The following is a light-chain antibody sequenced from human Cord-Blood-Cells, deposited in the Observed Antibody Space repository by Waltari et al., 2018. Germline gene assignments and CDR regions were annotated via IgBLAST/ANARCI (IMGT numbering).Light chain of an antibody. V-gene: IGLV2-14*01. CDR1: SSDVGGYNY. CDR2: DGS. Sequence: QSALTQPASVSGSPGQSITISCTGTSSDVGGYNYVSWYQQHPGKAPKLMIYDGSNRPSGVSNRFSGSKAGNTASLTISGRQAEDEADYYCSSYTSSSTLVFGTGTKVTVL. J-gene: IGLJ1*01. CDR3: SSYTSSSTLV.